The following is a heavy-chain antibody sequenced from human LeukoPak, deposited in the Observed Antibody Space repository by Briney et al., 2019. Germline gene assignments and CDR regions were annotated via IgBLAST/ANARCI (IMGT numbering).Heavy chain of an antibody. CDR2: VDANGNTA. Sequence: GGSLRLSCAASGFTFSNYFMHWVRQAPGTGLVWVSHVDANGNTATYADSVKGRFTISRDNAKNTLYLQMNSLRAEDTAVYYCARNHYLSGDYWGQGTLVTVSS. CDR1: GFTFSNYF. CDR3: ARNHYLSGDY. D-gene: IGHD3-10*01. J-gene: IGHJ4*02. V-gene: IGHV3-74*01.